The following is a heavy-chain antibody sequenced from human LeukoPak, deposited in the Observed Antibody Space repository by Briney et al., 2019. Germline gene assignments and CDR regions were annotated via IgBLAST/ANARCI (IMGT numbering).Heavy chain of an antibody. D-gene: IGHD6-13*01. CDR2: IYPDDSHT. J-gene: IGHJ4*02. CDR3: ARPRAGSNSIEEFDY. Sequence: GESLQISCQGSGYTFTSYWIGWVRQMPGKGLEWMGVIYPDDSHTTYSPSFRGQVTISANKSTSTAYLQWSSLKASDTAMYYCARPRAGSNSIEEFDYWGQGTLVTVSS. CDR1: GYTFTSYW. V-gene: IGHV5-51*01.